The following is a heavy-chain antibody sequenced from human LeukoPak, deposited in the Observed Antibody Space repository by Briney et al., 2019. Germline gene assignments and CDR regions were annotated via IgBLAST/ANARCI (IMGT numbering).Heavy chain of an antibody. D-gene: IGHD6-19*01. CDR3: ARVMGSGWYEVLDY. CDR1: GFTFSSYW. CDR2: IKQDGSEK. V-gene: IGHV3-7*03. Sequence: GGSLRLSCAASGFTFSSYWMSWVRQAPGKGLEWVANIKQDGSEKYYVDSVKGRFTISRDNAKNSLYLQMNSLRAEDTAVYYCARVMGSGWYEVLDYWGQGTLVTVSS. J-gene: IGHJ4*02.